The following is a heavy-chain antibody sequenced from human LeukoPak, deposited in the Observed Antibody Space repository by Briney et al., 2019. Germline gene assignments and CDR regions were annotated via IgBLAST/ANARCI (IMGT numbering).Heavy chain of an antibody. V-gene: IGHV3-48*02. CDR1: GFTFSSYS. J-gene: IGHJ4*02. CDR3: ARADRDGNKRFLD. Sequence: PGGSLRLSCAASGFTFSSYSVIWARQAPGKGLEWVSYVSSSGTTTYYADSVKGRFTISRDNGKNLVSLQMNSLRDEDTAVYYCARADRDGNKRFLDWGQGTLVTASS. CDR2: VSSSGTTT. D-gene: IGHD5-24*01.